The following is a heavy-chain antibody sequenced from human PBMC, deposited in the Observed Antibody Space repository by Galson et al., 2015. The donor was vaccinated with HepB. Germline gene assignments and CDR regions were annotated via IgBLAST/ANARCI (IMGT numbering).Heavy chain of an antibody. CDR1: GFTFSSYA. V-gene: IGHV3-30*04. CDR2: ISYDGSNK. D-gene: IGHD4-17*01. Sequence: SLRLSCAASGFTFSSYAMHWVRQAPGKGLEWVAVISYDGSNKYYADSVKGRFTISRDNSKNMLYLQMNSLKTEDTAVYYCTTGILHPVTTFGYWGQGTLVTVSS. CDR3: TTGILHPVTTFGY. J-gene: IGHJ4*02.